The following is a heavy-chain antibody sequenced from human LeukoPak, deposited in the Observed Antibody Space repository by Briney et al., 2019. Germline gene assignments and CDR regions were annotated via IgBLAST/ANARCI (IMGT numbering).Heavy chain of an antibody. CDR3: ARINYDYVWGSYGYFDY. CDR1: GGSVSSGSYY. Sequence: PSETLSLTCTVSGGSVSSGSYYWSWIRQPPGKGLEWIGYICYSGSTNYNPSLKSRVTISVDTSKNQFSLKLSSVTAADTAVYYCARINYDYVWGSYGYFDYWGQGTLVTVSS. CDR2: ICYSGST. D-gene: IGHD3-16*01. J-gene: IGHJ4*02. V-gene: IGHV4-61*01.